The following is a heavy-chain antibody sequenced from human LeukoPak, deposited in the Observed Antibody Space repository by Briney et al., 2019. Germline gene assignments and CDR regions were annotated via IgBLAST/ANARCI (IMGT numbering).Heavy chain of an antibody. CDR1: GGSISSSGYY. Sequence: SETLPLTCTVSGGSISSSGYYWGWIRQPPGQGLEWIGSIYYSGTTYYNPSLESRVTISADTSKNQFSLKLTSVTAADTAVYYCARRSVTLADWGQGTLVTVSS. D-gene: IGHD3-3*01. CDR3: ARRSVTLAD. CDR2: IYYSGTT. V-gene: IGHV4-39*01. J-gene: IGHJ4*02.